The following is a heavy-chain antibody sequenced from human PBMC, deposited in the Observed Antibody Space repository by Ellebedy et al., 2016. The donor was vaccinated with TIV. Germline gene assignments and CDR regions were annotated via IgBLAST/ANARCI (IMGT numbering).Heavy chain of an antibody. Sequence: MPSETLSLTCTVSGGSGGSVPSSGYYGGWIRQSPGKGLEWIGGIYSSGSTFYNPSPRSRITISVDPSRTQFSLSLSSVTAADPAVYYCARPSHAGIVHFWGQGALVTVSS. D-gene: IGHD1-26*01. J-gene: IGHJ4*02. CDR1: GGSGGSVPSSGYY. CDR2: IYSSGST. V-gene: IGHV4-39*01. CDR3: ARPSHAGIVHF.